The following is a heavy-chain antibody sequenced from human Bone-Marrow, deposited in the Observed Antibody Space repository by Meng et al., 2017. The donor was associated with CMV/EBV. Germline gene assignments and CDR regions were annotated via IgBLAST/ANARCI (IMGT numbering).Heavy chain of an antibody. D-gene: IGHD5-24*01. V-gene: IGHV4-59*01. CDR2: IYNSGST. CDR1: GGVISNYY. Sequence: GSLRLSCSVSGGVISNYYWSWIRQPPGKGLEWIGYIYNSGSTNNNTSLKSRLFISVDTSKNQFSLRVSSVTAADTAVYYCARGDGFSEAFAIWGPGNTVTVSS. CDR3: ARGDGFSEAFAI. J-gene: IGHJ3*02.